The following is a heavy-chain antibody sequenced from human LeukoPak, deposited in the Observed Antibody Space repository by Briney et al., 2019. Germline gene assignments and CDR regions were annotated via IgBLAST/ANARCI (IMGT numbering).Heavy chain of an antibody. CDR2: IYNGGTTI. CDR1: GFAFSSYL. Sequence: GGSLRLSCAGSGFAFSSYLMHWVRQAPGKGLEWVSRIYNGGTTIYYADSVRGGFTISNENANNTLYLQMNSLRAEDAAVFYGAKSDGSGPDHWGQG. CDR3: AKSDGSGPDH. J-gene: IGHJ1*01. D-gene: IGHD3-22*01. V-gene: IGHV3-74*01.